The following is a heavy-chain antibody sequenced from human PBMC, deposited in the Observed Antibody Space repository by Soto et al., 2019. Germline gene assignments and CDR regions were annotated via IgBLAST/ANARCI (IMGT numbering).Heavy chain of an antibody. Sequence: SETLSLTCTVSGGSISSYYWSWIRQPPGKGLVWIGYIYYSGSTNYNPSLKSRVTISVDTSKNQFSLKLSSVTAADTAVYYCGRFRTYDYVWGSYRYIFDYWGQGTLVTVSS. CDR3: GRFRTYDYVWGSYRYIFDY. D-gene: IGHD3-16*02. CDR2: IYYSGST. J-gene: IGHJ4*02. CDR1: GGSISSYY. V-gene: IGHV4-59*01.